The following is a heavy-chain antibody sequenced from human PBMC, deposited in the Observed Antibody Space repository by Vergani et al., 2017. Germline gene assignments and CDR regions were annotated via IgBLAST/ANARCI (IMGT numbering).Heavy chain of an antibody. CDR2: ISWNSGSI. J-gene: IGHJ4*02. CDR1: GFTFDDYA. V-gene: IGHV3-9*01. Sequence: EVQLVESGGGLVQPGRSLRLSCAASGFTFDDYAMHWVRQAPGKGLEWVSGISWNSGSIGYADSVKGRFTISRDNAKNSLYLQMNSLRAEDTALYYCAKDSSSSTSCLIDYWGQGTLVTVSS. CDR3: AKDSSSSTSCLIDY. D-gene: IGHD2-2*01.